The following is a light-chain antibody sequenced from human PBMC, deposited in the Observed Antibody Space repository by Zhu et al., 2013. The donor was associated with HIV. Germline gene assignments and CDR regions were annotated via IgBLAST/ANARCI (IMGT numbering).Light chain of an antibody. CDR2: GAS. CDR1: QSVTSY. Sequence: EIVLTQSPGTLSLSPGERATLSCRASQSVTSYLAWYQQKPGQAPRLLTHGASSRATGIPARFSGSGSGTDFTLTISSLEPEDFAVYYCQQRSNWPPWTFGQGTKVEIK. CDR3: QQRSNWPPWT. J-gene: IGKJ1*01. V-gene: IGKV3-11*01.